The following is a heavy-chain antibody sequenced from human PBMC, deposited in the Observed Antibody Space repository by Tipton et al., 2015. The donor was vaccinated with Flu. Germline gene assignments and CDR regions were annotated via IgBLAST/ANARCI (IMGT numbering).Heavy chain of an antibody. CDR2: LSAYNDDT. CDR1: GYRFNSYA. CDR3: ARVGAIFGEVTARRRGDLDY. V-gene: IGHV1-18*01. J-gene: IGHJ4*02. Sequence: QLVQSGPEVKKAGASVKVSCKASGYRFNSYAISWMRQAPGQGLEWMGWLSAYNDDTKFAQNFQGRITLTTDTSSSTFYMQLRGLTSDDTAVYYCARVGAIFGEVTARRRGDLDYWGQGTLVSVSS. D-gene: IGHD3-3*02.